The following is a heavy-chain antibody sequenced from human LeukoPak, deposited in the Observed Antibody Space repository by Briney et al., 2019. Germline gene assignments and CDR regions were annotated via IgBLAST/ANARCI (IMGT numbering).Heavy chain of an antibody. J-gene: IGHJ1*01. Sequence: AGGSLRLSCAASGFTFSSYGMHWVRQAPGKGLEWVAFIRYDGSNKYYADSVKGRFTISRDNSKNTLYLQMNSLRAEDTAVYYCARSSGWYPEPTEYSQHWGQGTLVTVSS. D-gene: IGHD6-19*01. CDR1: GFTFSSYG. CDR2: IRYDGSNK. V-gene: IGHV3-30*02. CDR3: ARSSGWYPEPTEYSQH.